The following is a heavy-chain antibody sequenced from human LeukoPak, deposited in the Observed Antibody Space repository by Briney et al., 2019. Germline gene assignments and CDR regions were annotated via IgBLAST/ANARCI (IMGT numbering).Heavy chain of an antibody. V-gene: IGHV4-38-2*02. J-gene: IGHJ5*02. Sequence: SETLSLTCTVSGYSISSGYYWGWIRQPPGKGLEWIGSIYYSGSTYYNPSLKSRVTISVDTSKNQFSLKLSSVTAADTAVYYCARDLNDIVVVTAMNWFDPWGQGTLVTVSS. CDR1: GYSISSGYY. CDR2: IYYSGST. CDR3: ARDLNDIVVVTAMNWFDP. D-gene: IGHD2-21*02.